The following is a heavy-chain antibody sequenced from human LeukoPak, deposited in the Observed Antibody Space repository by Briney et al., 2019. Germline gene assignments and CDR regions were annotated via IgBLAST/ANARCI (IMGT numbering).Heavy chain of an antibody. CDR3: ARVGGITMIVVLITDAFDI. CDR2: TYTSGST. CDR1: GGSISSYY. V-gene: IGHV4-4*07. D-gene: IGHD3-22*01. J-gene: IGHJ3*02. Sequence: KPSETLSLTCTVSGGSISSYYWSWIRQPAGKGLEWIGRTYTSGSTNYNPSLKSRVTMSVDTSKNQFSLKLRSVTAADTAVYYCARVGGITMIVVLITDAFDIWGQGTMVTVSS.